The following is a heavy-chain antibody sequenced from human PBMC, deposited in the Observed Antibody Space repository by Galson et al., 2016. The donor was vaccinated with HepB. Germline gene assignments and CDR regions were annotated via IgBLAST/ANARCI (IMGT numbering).Heavy chain of an antibody. Sequence: QSGAEVKKSGESLKISCKASGYSFTSYWIGWVRQMPGKGLEWMGIIYPGDSDTRYSPSFQGQVTISVDTSIRTAYLQWSRLKASDTAMYYCARLTGTNLFDPWGQGTLVSVSS. D-gene: IGHD1-7*01. CDR1: GYSFTSYW. V-gene: IGHV5-51*01. CDR3: ARLTGTNLFDP. CDR2: IYPGDSDT. J-gene: IGHJ5*02.